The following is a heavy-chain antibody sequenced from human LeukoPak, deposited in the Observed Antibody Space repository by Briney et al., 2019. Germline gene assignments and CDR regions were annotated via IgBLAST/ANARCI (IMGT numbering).Heavy chain of an antibody. Sequence: SVKVSCKASGGTFSSYAFSWVRQAPGQGLEWMGGIIPVFYTTNYAQKFQGRVTMTTDESTSTAYMELSSLRSEDTAVYYCARHAYCSGGSCLPYYYYGMDVWGQGTTVTVSS. CDR3: ARHAYCSGGSCLPYYYYGMDV. D-gene: IGHD2-15*01. CDR1: GGTFSSYA. J-gene: IGHJ6*02. V-gene: IGHV1-69*05. CDR2: IIPVFYTT.